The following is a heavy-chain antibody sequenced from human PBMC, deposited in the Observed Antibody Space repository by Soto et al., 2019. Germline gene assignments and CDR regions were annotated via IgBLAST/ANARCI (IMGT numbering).Heavy chain of an antibody. D-gene: IGHD6-6*01. CDR3: ARSTSTIGARLDS. Sequence: ASVKVSCKASGYTFTSYYMHWVRQAPGQGLEWMGIINPSGGSTSYAQKFQGRVTMTRDTSTSTVYMELSSLTSDDTAIYYCARSTSTIGARLDSWGQGTLVTVSS. CDR1: GYTFTSYY. V-gene: IGHV1-46*01. CDR2: INPSGGST. J-gene: IGHJ4*02.